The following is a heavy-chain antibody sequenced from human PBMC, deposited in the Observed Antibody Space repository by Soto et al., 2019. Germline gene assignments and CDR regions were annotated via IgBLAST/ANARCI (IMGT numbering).Heavy chain of an antibody. CDR2: ISAYNGNT. J-gene: IGHJ3*02. D-gene: IGHD6-13*01. CDR1: GYTFTSYG. CDR3: ARDLGPGGIAAAGTEAFDI. V-gene: IGHV1-18*04. Sequence: ASVKVSCKASGYTFTSYGISWVRQAPGQGREWMGWISAYNGNTNYAQKLQGRVTMTTDTSTSTAYMELRSLRSDDTAVYYCARDLGPGGIAAAGTEAFDIWGQGXMVTVSS.